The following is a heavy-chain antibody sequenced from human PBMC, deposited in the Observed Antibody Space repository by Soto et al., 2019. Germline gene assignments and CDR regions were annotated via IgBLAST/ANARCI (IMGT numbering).Heavy chain of an antibody. CDR2: IYYSGST. V-gene: IGHV4-59*12. CDR1: GGSISSYY. D-gene: IGHD6-19*01. Sequence: SETLSLTCTVSGGSISSYYWSWIRQPPGKGLEWIGYIYYSGSTNYNPSLKSRVTISVDTSKNQFSLKLSSVTAADTAVYYCARGGRYSSGWYGHYWGQGTLVTVSS. J-gene: IGHJ4*02. CDR3: ARGGRYSSGWYGHY.